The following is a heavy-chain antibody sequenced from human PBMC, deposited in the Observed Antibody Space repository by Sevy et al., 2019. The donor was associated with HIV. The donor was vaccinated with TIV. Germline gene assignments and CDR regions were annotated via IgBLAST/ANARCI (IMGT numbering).Heavy chain of an antibody. CDR2: ISSSSSYI. CDR3: ASGGNYYDSSGPGYDAFDI. J-gene: IGHJ3*02. V-gene: IGHV3-21*01. Sequence: GGSLRLSCAASGFTFSSYSMNWVRQAPGKGLEWVSSISSSSSYIYYADSVKGRFTISRDNAKNSLYLQMNSLRAEDTAVYYCASGGNYYDSSGPGYDAFDIWGQGTMVTVSS. CDR1: GFTFSSYS. D-gene: IGHD3-22*01.